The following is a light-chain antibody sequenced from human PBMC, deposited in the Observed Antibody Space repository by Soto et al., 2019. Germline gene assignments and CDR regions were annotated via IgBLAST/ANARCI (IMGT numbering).Light chain of an antibody. CDR3: AAWDDSLNGRV. V-gene: IGLV1-44*01. CDR1: SSNIGGNP. J-gene: IGLJ2*01. CDR2: SDN. Sequence: QSALTQPPSASGTPGQRVTISCSGSSSNIGGNPVNWYQQLPGTAPKLLIYSDNQRPSGVPDRFSGSKSGTSASLAISGLQSDEEADYYCAAWDDSLNGRVFGGGTKLTVL.